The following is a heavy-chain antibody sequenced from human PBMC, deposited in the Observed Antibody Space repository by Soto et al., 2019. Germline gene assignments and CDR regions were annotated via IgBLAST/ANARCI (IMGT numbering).Heavy chain of an antibody. Sequence: SETLSLTCTVSGGSISSYYWSWIRQPPGKGLEWIGYIYYSGSTNYNPSLKSRVTISVDTSKNQFSLKLSSVTAADTAVYYCARLGYGYGYYYGMDVWGQGTTVTVSS. J-gene: IGHJ6*02. CDR2: IYYSGST. V-gene: IGHV4-59*01. CDR1: GGSISSYY. CDR3: ARLGYGYGYYYGMDV. D-gene: IGHD5-18*01.